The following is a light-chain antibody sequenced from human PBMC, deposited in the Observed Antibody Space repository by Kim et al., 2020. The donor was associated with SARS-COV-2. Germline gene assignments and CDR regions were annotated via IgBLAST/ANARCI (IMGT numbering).Light chain of an antibody. J-gene: IGKJ2*01. Sequence: ASVGDRVTITCRASQSISSWLAWYQQMPGKAPKLLIYQASSLESWVPSRFSGSGSGTEFTLTISSLQPDDFGTYYCQQYDSYPYTFGQGTKVDIK. CDR1: QSISSW. V-gene: IGKV1-5*03. CDR2: QAS. CDR3: QQYDSYPYT.